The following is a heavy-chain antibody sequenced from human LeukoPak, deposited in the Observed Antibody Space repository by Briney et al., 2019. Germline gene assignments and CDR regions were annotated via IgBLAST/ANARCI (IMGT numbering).Heavy chain of an antibody. J-gene: IGHJ4*02. CDR3: ARVDWTPDY. D-gene: IGHD1-1*01. Sequence: KAGGSLRLSCAASGITFSDYYMSWIRQAPGKGLEWVSYISSGGSTTYYADSVKGRFTISRDNAKNSLYLQMNSLRAEDTAVYYCARVDWTPDYWGQGTLLTVSS. V-gene: IGHV3-11*01. CDR2: ISSGGSTT. CDR1: GITFSDYY.